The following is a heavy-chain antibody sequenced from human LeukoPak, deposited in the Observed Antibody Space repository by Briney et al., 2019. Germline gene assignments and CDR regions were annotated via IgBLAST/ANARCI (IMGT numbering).Heavy chain of an antibody. Sequence: ASVKVSCKASGYTFTGHYMHWVRQAPGQGLEWMGWINPNSGGTNYAQKFQGRVTMTRDTSISTAYMELSSLRSEDTAVYYCARVAVAGPELDYWGQGTLVTVSS. CDR3: ARVAVAGPELDY. V-gene: IGHV1-2*02. CDR2: INPNSGGT. J-gene: IGHJ4*02. CDR1: GYTFTGHY. D-gene: IGHD6-19*01.